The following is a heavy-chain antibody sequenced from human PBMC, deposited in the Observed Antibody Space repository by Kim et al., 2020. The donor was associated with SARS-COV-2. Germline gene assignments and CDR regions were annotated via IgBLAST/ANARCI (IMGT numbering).Heavy chain of an antibody. CDR3: ARRQFTSGWYYFDY. V-gene: IGHV3-74*01. J-gene: IGHJ4*02. D-gene: IGHD6-19*01. Sequence: YADSVKGRFNIPRDNAKNTLYLQMNSLRAEDTAVYYCARRQFTSGWYYFDYWGQGTLVTVSS.